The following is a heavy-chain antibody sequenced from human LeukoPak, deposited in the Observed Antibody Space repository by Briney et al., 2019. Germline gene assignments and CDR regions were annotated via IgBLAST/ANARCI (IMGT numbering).Heavy chain of an antibody. J-gene: IGHJ4*02. CDR2: INHSGSN. V-gene: IGHV4-34*01. D-gene: IGHD6-13*01. CDR3: AREVAAAGTLDY. CDR1: GGSFSGYY. Sequence: SETLSLTCAVYGGSFSGYYWSWIRQPPGKGLEWIGEINHSGSNNYNPSLKSRVTISVDTSKNQFSLKLSSVTAADTAVYYCAREVAAAGTLDYWGQGTLVTVSS.